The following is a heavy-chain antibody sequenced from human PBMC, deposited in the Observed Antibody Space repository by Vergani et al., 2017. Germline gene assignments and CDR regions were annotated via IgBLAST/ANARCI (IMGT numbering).Heavy chain of an antibody. Sequence: QVQLVESGGGVVQPGRSLRLSCAASGFTFSSYGMHWVRQAPGKGLEWVAVISYDGSNKYYADSVKGRFTISRDNSKNTLYLQMNSLRAEDTAVYYCAKANYDSTQFDYWGQGTLFTVSS. D-gene: IGHD3-22*01. J-gene: IGHJ4*02. CDR3: AKANYDSTQFDY. V-gene: IGHV3-30*18. CDR1: GFTFSSYG. CDR2: ISYDGSNK.